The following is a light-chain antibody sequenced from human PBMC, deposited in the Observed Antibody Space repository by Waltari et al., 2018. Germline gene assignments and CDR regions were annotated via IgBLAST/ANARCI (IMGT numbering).Light chain of an antibody. CDR3: QNGSHGTWV. CDR1: SGHSSNI. Sequence: QLVLTQSPSAYASPGASVKLTCPLSSGHSSNIIAWHQQQPEKRPLYSMKANSDGSYSKGDEIPERFSGSSSGAERYLTNCSLQSEDEADYSCQNGSHGTWVFGGGTKLTVL. J-gene: IGLJ3*02. CDR2: ANSDGSY. V-gene: IGLV4-69*01.